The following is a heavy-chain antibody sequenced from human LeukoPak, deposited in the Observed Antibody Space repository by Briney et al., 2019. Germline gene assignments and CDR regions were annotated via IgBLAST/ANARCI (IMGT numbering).Heavy chain of an antibody. D-gene: IGHD6-19*01. Sequence: SETLSLTCTVSSGSISTSNYYWGWVRQPPGKALEWIGNIFYSGSTYYNPSLKSRVTISVDTSKNQFSLKLSSVTAADTAVYYCARVVGRDTGIAVAGTQYYYYYMDVWGEGTTVTVSS. CDR2: IFYSGST. J-gene: IGHJ6*03. CDR1: SGSISTSNYY. CDR3: ARVVGRDTGIAVAGTQYYYYYMDV. V-gene: IGHV4-39*07.